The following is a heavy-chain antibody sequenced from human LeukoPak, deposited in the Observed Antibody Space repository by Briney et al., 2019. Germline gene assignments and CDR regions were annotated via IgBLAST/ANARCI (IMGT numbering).Heavy chain of an antibody. J-gene: IGHJ3*02. CDR2: ISGSGKTI. D-gene: IGHD6-19*01. V-gene: IGHV3-48*03. CDR3: ARDSVAGSQDAFDI. Sequence: GGSLRLSCAASGFTFSNYEMNWVRQAPGKGLEWVSVISGSGKTIHYAVSVKGRFTISRDNAKKSLYLQMNSLRAEDTAVYYCARDSVAGSQDAFDIWSQGTMVTVSS. CDR1: GFTFSNYE.